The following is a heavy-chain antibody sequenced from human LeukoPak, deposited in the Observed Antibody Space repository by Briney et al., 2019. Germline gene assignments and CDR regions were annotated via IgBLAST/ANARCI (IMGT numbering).Heavy chain of an antibody. CDR3: ARIYGGYHDY. V-gene: IGHV4-61*02. CDR2: IYTSGST. CDR1: GGSISSGSYY. J-gene: IGHJ4*02. Sequence: SQTLSLTCTVSGGSISSGSYYWSWIRQPAGKGLEWIGRIYTSGSTNYNPSLKSRVTISVDTSKNQFSLKLSSVTAADTAMYYCARIYGGYHDYWGQGTLVTVSS. D-gene: IGHD4-23*01.